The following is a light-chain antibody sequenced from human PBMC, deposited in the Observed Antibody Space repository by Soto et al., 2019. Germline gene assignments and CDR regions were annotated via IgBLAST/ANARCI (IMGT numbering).Light chain of an antibody. CDR3: QQSYNTPRT. Sequence: DIQMTQSPSSLSASVGDRVTITCRASRPISNYLNWYQQRPGKAPKLLIYVASVLQSGVPSRFSGGGYGTDFNLTISSLQPEDFATYSCQQSYNTPRTFGQGTRLDIQ. CDR2: VAS. J-gene: IGKJ2*01. V-gene: IGKV1-39*01. CDR1: RPISNY.